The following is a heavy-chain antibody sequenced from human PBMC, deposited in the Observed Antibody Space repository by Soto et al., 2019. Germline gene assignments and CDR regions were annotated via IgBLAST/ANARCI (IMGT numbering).Heavy chain of an antibody. CDR3: ARRYGSAIDY. CDR2: IYYSGST. D-gene: IGHD1-26*01. V-gene: IGHV4-59*08. CDR1: GGSISSWY. Sequence: PSETLSLTCTVSGGSISSWYWSWIRQPPGKGLEWIGYIYYSGSTNYNPSLKSRVTISVDTSKNQFSLKLSSVTGADTAVYYCARRYGSAIDYWGQGTLVTVSS. J-gene: IGHJ4*02.